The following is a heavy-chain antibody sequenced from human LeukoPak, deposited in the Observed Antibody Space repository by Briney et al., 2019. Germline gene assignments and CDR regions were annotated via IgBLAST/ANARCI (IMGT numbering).Heavy chain of an antibody. D-gene: IGHD2-2*02. CDR2: IYSSGNT. Sequence: PSETLSLTCTVSGGSISSYYWSWIRQPPGKGLEWIGRIYSSGNTNYNPSLKSRVTMSVDTSKNQFSLKLSSVTAADTAVYYCARGSASPAAIPFDFWGQGTMVTVSS. J-gene: IGHJ3*01. CDR1: GGSISSYY. V-gene: IGHV4-4*07. CDR3: ARGSASPAAIPFDF.